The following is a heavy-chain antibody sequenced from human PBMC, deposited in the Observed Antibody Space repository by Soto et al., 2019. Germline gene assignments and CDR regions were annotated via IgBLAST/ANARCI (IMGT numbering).Heavy chain of an antibody. CDR3: TSSGSGSPDNYYYYYGMDV. CDR1: GVTFRGSG. V-gene: IGHV3-73*01. J-gene: IGHJ6*02. CDR2: IRSKANSYAT. D-gene: IGHD3-10*01. Sequence: GAPRLSCGAPGVTFRGSGFARGRQGFRERLGGGGLIRSKANSYATAYAASVKGRFTISRDDSKNTAYLQMNSLKTEDTAVYYCTSSGSGSPDNYYYYYGMDVWGQGTTVTVSS.